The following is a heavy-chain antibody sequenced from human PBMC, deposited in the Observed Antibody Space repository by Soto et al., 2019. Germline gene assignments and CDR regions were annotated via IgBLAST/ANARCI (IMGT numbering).Heavy chain of an antibody. CDR3: ATPWGYYGSGSYYNLPLDY. J-gene: IGHJ4*02. CDR2: INHSGST. D-gene: IGHD3-10*01. CDR1: GGSMISYY. Sequence: SETLSLTCTVSGGSMISYYWSWIRQPPGKGLEWIGEINHSGSTNYNPSLKSRVTISVDTSKNQFSLKLSSVTAADTAVYYCATPWGYYGSGSYYNLPLDYWGQGTLVTVSS. V-gene: IGHV4-34*01.